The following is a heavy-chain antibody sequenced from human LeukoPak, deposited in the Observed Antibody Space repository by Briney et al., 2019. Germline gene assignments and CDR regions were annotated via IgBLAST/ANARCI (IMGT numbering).Heavy chain of an antibody. Sequence: PSETLSLTCTVSGYSISSGYYWGWIRQPPGKGLEWIGSIYHSGSTYYNPSPKSRVTISVDTSKNQFSLKLSSVTAADTAVYYCARRGLRGGNFGYWGQGTLVTVSS. CDR1: GYSISSGYY. CDR3: ARRGLRGGNFGY. J-gene: IGHJ4*02. D-gene: IGHD4-23*01. V-gene: IGHV4-38-2*02. CDR2: IYHSGST.